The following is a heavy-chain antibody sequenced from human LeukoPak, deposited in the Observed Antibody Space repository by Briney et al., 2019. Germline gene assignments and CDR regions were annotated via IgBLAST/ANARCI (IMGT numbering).Heavy chain of an antibody. V-gene: IGHV3-48*03. CDR2: ISSSGSTI. Sequence: PGGSLRLSCAASGFTFSSYEMNWVRQAPGKGLEWVSYISSSGSTIYYADSVKGRFTISRDIAKNSLYLQMNSLRAEDTAVYYSAKDRYDILTGPGEYFDYWGQGTLVTVSS. CDR1: GFTFSSYE. CDR3: AKDRYDILTGPGEYFDY. D-gene: IGHD3-9*01. J-gene: IGHJ4*02.